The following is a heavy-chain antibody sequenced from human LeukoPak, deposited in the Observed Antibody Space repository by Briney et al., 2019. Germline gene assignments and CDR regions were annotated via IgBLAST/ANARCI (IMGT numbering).Heavy chain of an antibody. CDR3: ARDPGIAVAGPNFDF. D-gene: IGHD6-19*01. CDR2: IHQSGST. CDR1: GYSIRNGYF. V-gene: IGHV4-38-2*02. J-gene: IGHJ4*02. Sequence: PSETLSLTCTVSGYSIRNGYFWGWVRQSPGKGLEWIGNIHQSGSTSYNPSLQSRVTISVDTSKNQFSLKLSSVTAADTAVYYCARDPGIAVAGPNFDFWGQETLVTVSS.